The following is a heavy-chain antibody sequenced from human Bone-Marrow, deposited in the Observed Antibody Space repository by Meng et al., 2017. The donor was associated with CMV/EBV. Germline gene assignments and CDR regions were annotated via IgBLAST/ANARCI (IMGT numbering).Heavy chain of an antibody. Sequence: LSLTCAASGFTFSSYGMHWVRQAPGKGLEWVAFIRYDGSNKYYADSVKGRFTISRDNSKNTLYLQMNSLRAEDTAVYYCATVDYDFWSGYYLENYYYGMDVWGQGTTVTGYS. CDR3: ATVDYDFWSGYYLENYYYGMDV. D-gene: IGHD3-3*01. V-gene: IGHV3-30*02. CDR1: GFTFSSYG. CDR2: IRYDGSNK. J-gene: IGHJ6*02.